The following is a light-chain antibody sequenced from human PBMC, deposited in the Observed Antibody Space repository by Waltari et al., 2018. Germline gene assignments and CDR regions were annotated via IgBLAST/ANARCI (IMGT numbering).Light chain of an antibody. CDR3: CTFAGRGIHV. Sequence: QFALTQPASVSGSPGQSITISCTAPTSDVDILHLVSWYQRQPVSNPKLLIYEINKRPSGISNRFSGSKSGKTASLTISGLQAEDEADYFCCTFAGRGIHVFGPGTHVTVL. J-gene: IGLJ1*01. V-gene: IGLV2-23*02. CDR2: EIN. CDR1: TSDVDILHL.